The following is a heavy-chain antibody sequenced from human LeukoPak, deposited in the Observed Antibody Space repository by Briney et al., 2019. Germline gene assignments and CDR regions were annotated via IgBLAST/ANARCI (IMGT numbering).Heavy chain of an antibody. V-gene: IGHV4-59*01. Sequence: PSETLSLTCTVSGGSISTYYWSWIRQPPGKGLEWIGYIYYSGNTNYNPSLKSRVTISIDTSKNQFSLKFSSVTAADTAVYYCARVGAGNFDYWGQGNLVTVSS. CDR1: GGSISTYY. D-gene: IGHD3-16*01. CDR3: ARVGAGNFDY. J-gene: IGHJ4*02. CDR2: IYYSGNT.